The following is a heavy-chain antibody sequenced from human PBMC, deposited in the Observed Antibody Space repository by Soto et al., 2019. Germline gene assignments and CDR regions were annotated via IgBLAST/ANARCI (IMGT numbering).Heavy chain of an antibody. CDR1: GASISNFY. CDR2: LYTRGTT. CDR3: AKGGTYFFDS. J-gene: IGHJ4*02. D-gene: IGHD3-16*01. Sequence: SETLSLTCSVSGASISNFYWSWIRQSAGKGLEWIGRLYTRGTTDYNPSLKSRVTMSIDTSKNRVSLSLTSVTAADTAVYYCAKGGTYFFDSWGQGIVVTVSS. V-gene: IGHV4-4*07.